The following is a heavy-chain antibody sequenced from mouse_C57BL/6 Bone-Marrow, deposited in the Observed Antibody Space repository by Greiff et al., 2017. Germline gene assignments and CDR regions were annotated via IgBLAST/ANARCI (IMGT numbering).Heavy chain of an antibody. CDR2: ISNGGGST. Sequence: EVMLVESGGGLVQPGGSLKLSCAASGFTFSDYYMYWVRQTPEKRLEWVAYISNGGGSTYYPDTVKGRFPISRDNAKNTLYLQMSRLKSEDTAMYYCARHGLDAMDYWGQGTSVTVSS. CDR3: ARHGLDAMDY. V-gene: IGHV5-12*01. CDR1: GFTFSDYY. J-gene: IGHJ4*01.